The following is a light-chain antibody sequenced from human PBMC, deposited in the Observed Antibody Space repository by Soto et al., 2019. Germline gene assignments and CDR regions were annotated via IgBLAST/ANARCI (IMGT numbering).Light chain of an antibody. V-gene: IGKV3-15*01. CDR2: GAS. CDR3: QQHNNWPQT. CDR1: QSVSSN. J-gene: IGKJ1*01. Sequence: EIVMTQSPATLSVSPGERATLSCRASQSVSSNLAWYQQKPGQAPRLLIYGASTRATGIPARFSGSGSGTEFTLTISSLQSEDFEVYYCQQHNNWPQTFGQGTKVDIK.